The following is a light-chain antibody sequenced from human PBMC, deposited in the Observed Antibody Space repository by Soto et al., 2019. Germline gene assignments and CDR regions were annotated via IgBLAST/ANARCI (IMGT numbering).Light chain of an antibody. Sequence: NFLLTQPHSVSESPGKTVTISSNRSSGSIASNDVQWYQQRPGSAPTTVIYENNQRPSGVPDRFSGSTDGSSNSASLTISGLQTEDEADYYCQSYDSSTVVFGGGTKVTVL. CDR2: ENN. V-gene: IGLV6-57*04. CDR1: SGSIASND. CDR3: QSYDSSTVV. J-gene: IGLJ2*01.